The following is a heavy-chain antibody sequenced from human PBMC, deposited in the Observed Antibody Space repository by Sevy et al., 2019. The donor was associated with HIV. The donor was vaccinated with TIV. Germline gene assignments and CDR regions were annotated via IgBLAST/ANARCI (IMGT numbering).Heavy chain of an antibody. D-gene: IGHD6-6*01. CDR2: ISYDGSNK. CDR1: GFTFSSYG. V-gene: IGHV3-30*18. Sequence: GGSLRLSCAASGFTFSSYGMHWVRQAPGKGLEWVAVISYDGSNKYYADSVKGRFTISRDNSKNTLYLQMNSLRAEDTAVYYCAKEAARRYFDYWGQGTLVTVSS. CDR3: AKEAARRYFDY. J-gene: IGHJ4*02.